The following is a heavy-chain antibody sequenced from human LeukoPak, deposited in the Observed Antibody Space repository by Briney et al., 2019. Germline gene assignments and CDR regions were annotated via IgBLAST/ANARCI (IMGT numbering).Heavy chain of an antibody. CDR2: IYYSGST. CDR3: AKDTGEPGDQRGYFDY. J-gene: IGHJ4*02. D-gene: IGHD7-27*01. CDR1: GASISSGSNY. Sequence: SETLSLTCSVSGASISSGSNYWGWIRQPPGKGLEWIGYIYYSGSTNYNPSLKSRVTMSVDTSKNQLSLKLSSVTAADTAVYYCAKDTGEPGDQRGYFDYWGQGIQVTVSS. V-gene: IGHV4-61*01.